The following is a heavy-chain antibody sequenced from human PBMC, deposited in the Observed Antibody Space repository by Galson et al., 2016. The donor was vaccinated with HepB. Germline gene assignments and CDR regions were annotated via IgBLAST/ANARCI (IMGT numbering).Heavy chain of an antibody. CDR3: SRHWPVTTHVY. Sequence: SETLSLTCTVSGDSISSSSYYWGWIRQPPGKGLEWIGSFYSRGNTFHNPSRKSRVTLSIDTSKNLFSLNLNSVTAADTAVYYWSRHWPVTTHVYWGQGTLVTVSS. J-gene: IGHJ4*02. V-gene: IGHV4-39*01. CDR2: FYSRGNT. D-gene: IGHD4-11*01. CDR1: GDSISSSSYY.